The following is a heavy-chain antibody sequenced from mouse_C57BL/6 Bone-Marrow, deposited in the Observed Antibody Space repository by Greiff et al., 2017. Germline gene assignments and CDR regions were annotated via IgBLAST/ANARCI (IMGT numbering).Heavy chain of an antibody. CDR2: IDPENGDT. Sequence: DVQLVESGAELVRPGASVKLSCTASGFNIKDDYMHWVKQRPEQGLEWIGWIDPENGDTEYASKFQGKAPITADTSSNTAYLQLSSLTSEDTAVYYCTSYYYGSSYFDYGGKGTTHTVSS. CDR3: TSYYYGSSYFDY. CDR1: GFNIKDDY. J-gene: IGHJ2*01. D-gene: IGHD1-1*01. V-gene: IGHV14-4*01.